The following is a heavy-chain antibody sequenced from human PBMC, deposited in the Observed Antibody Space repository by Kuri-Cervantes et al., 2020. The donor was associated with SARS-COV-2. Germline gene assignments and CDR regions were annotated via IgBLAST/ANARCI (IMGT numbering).Heavy chain of an antibody. CDR1: GYTFITYV. CDR2: ISVWNRNT. V-gene: IGHV1-18*04. J-gene: IGHJ4*02. D-gene: IGHD2-15*01. CDR3: ARGCYSHFDY. Sequence: ASVQVSCQASGYTFITYVISWVRQAPGKGLEWLGWISVWNRNTDYAQKVQGRVTMTTDTSTSTAYMELRSLRSDDADVYFCARGCYSHFDYWGQGTLVTVSS.